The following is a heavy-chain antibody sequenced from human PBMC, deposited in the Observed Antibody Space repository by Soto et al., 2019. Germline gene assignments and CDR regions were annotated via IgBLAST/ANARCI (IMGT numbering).Heavy chain of an antibody. CDR2: ISNSATII. CDR3: ARPGSGWYWDWYFDL. J-gene: IGHJ2*01. CDR1: GFTFSDYY. V-gene: IGHV3-11*01. D-gene: IGHD6-19*01. Sequence: QVLLVESGGGLVKPGGSLRLSCAASGFTFSDYYMIWIRQAPGKGLEWVSYISNSATIIYYADSVKGRFTISRDNAKNSLYLQVSSLRAEDTAVYYCARPGSGWYWDWYFDLWGRGTLVTVSS.